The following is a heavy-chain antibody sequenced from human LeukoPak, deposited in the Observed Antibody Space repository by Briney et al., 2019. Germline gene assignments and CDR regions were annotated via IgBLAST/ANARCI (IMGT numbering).Heavy chain of an antibody. J-gene: IGHJ6*04. D-gene: IGHD4-17*01. CDR2: IIPIFGTA. Sequence: ASVKVSCKASGGTFSSYAISWVRQAPGQGLEWMGGIIPIFGTANYAQKFQGRVTITTDESTSTAYMELSSLRSEDTAVYYCARLYGYGGYSDVWGKGTTVTVSS. CDR3: ARLYGYGGYSDV. CDR1: GGTFSSYA. V-gene: IGHV1-69*05.